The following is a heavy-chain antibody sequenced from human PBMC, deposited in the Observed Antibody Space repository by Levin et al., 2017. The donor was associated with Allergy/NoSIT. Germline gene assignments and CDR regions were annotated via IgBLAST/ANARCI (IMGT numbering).Heavy chain of an antibody. CDR2: INHSGST. D-gene: IGHD4-11*01. Sequence: SETLSLTCAVYGGSFSGYYWSWIRQPPGKGLEWIGEINHSGSTNYNPSLKSRVTISVDTSKNQFSLKLSSVTAADTAVYYCARGQSYSNTRGRPPYYYYYMDVWGKGTTVTVSS. CDR1: GGSFSGYY. J-gene: IGHJ6*03. CDR3: ARGQSYSNTRGRPPYYYYYMDV. V-gene: IGHV4-34*01.